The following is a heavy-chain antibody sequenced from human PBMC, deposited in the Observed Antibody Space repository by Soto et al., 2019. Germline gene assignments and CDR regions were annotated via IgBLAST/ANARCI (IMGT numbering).Heavy chain of an antibody. J-gene: IGHJ4*02. CDR3: ALSYGSYHYGAY. D-gene: IGHD4-17*01. CDR2: IIPLFDTP. CDR1: GGPFSSYA. V-gene: IGHV1-69*13. Sequence: ASVKVSCKASGGPFSSYAITWVRQAPGQGLEWMGGIIPLFDTPNYAQRYQGRVTITADESTSTAYMELSSLRSEDTAIYYCALSYGSYHYGAYWGQGTLVTVS.